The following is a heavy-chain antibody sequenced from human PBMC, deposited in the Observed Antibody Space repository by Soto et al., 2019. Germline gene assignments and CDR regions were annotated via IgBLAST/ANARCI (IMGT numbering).Heavy chain of an antibody. Sequence: EVQLVESGGGLVQPGGALRLSCAASGFTFTTYDMHWVRQVTGKGLEWVSSIGTAGDTHYADSVKGRFTISRENAKKSLYLQMNSRGAGDTAVYYCTRVFHFSRTSCYVDAFNIWGRGTMVTVSS. CDR3: TRVFHFSRTSCYVDAFNI. D-gene: IGHD2-2*01. J-gene: IGHJ3*02. CDR2: IGTAGDT. CDR1: GFTFTTYD. V-gene: IGHV3-13*01.